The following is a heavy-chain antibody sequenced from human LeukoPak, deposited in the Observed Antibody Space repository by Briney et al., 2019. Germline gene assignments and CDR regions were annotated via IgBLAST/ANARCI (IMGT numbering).Heavy chain of an antibody. V-gene: IGHV1-69*01. D-gene: IGHD1-26*01. Sequence: SVKVSCKASGGTFSRYAISWVRQAPGQGLEWMGGYIPMFGTANYAQNFQNRVTITADESTSTFSMEVSSLRPEDTAVYFCAGASSKWELSFWGQGTLVTVHS. CDR1: GGTFSRYA. J-gene: IGHJ4*02. CDR2: YIPMFGTA. CDR3: AGASSKWELSF.